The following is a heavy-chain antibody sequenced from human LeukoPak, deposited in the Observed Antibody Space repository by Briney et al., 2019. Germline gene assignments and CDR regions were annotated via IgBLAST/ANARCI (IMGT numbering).Heavy chain of an antibody. CDR3: ARAGVCTTTSCDGGIDY. V-gene: IGHV3-21*06. CDR2: ISTTSNYI. D-gene: IGHD2-2*01. Sequence: KPGGSLRLSRAASGFTFSSYNMKWVRQAPGKGLEWVSFISTTSNYIYYADSVKGRFTISRDNAKNSLYLQMNSLRGEDAALYYCARAGVCTTTSCDGGIDYWGQGTLVTVSS. J-gene: IGHJ4*02. CDR1: GFTFSSYN.